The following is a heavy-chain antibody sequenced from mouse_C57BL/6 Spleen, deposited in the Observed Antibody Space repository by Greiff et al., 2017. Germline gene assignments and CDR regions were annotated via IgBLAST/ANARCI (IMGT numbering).Heavy chain of an antibody. CDR1: GFSFTSYG. Sequence: QVQLQESGPGLVQPSQCLSITCTVSGFSFTSYGVHWVSQSPGQGLEWLGVIWSGGSTDYNAAFISRLSICKDNSKGQVFFKMNSLQADDTAIYYCASYYDGSSYDYSMDYWGQGTSVTVSS. J-gene: IGHJ4*01. V-gene: IGHV2-2*01. CDR3: ASYYDGSSYDYSMDY. CDR2: IWSGGST. D-gene: IGHD1-1*01.